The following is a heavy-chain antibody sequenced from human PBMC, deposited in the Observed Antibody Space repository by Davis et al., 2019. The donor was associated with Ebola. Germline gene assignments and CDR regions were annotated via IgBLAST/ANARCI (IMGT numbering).Heavy chain of an antibody. V-gene: IGHV1-46*01. D-gene: IGHD3-22*01. CDR3: AREGGRYYDSSGYVFDI. CDR2: INPITGGT. J-gene: IGHJ3*02. CDR1: GYRFTSYY. Sequence: ASVTVSCKASGYRFTSYYMHWVRQAPGQGLEWMGIINPITGGTSYAQNFQVRVNMTRDTSKSTVYMELSSLRSEDTAVYYCAREGGRYYDSSGYVFDIWGQGTMVKVSS.